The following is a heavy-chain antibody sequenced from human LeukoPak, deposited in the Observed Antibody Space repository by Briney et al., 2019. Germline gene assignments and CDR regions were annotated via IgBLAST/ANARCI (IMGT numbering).Heavy chain of an antibody. CDR1: GGPFSGYY. D-gene: IGHD6-19*01. CDR2: INHSGST. V-gene: IGHV4-34*01. J-gene: IGHJ6*02. Sequence: PSETLSLTCAVYGGPFSGYYWSWIRQPPGKGLEWIGEINHSGSTNYNPSPKSRVTISVDTSKNQFSLKLSSVTAADTAVYYCARQGYSSGWYPGSYYYYGMDVWGQGTTVTVSS. CDR3: ARQGYSSGWYPGSYYYYGMDV.